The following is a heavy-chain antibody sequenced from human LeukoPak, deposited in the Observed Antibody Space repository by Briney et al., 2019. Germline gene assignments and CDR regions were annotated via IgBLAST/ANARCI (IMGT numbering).Heavy chain of an antibody. CDR3: AKEEEWLRGIDY. CDR2: IRYDGSNK. J-gene: IGHJ4*02. CDR1: GFTFSSYA. V-gene: IGHV3-30*02. Sequence: PGRSLRLSCAASGFTFSSYAMHWVRQAPGKGLEWVAFIRYDGSNKYYADSVKGRFTISRDNSKNTLYLQMNSLRAEDTAVYYCAKEEEWLRGIDYWGQGTLVTVSS. D-gene: IGHD5-12*01.